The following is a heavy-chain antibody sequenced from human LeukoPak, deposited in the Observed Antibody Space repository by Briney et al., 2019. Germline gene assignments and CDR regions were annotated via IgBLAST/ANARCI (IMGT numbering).Heavy chain of an antibody. J-gene: IGHJ4*02. D-gene: IGHD1-1*01. CDR2: IWYDGSNK. CDR1: GFTFSSYG. Sequence: SGGSLRLSCAASGFTFSSYGTHWVRQAPGEGLEWVAVIWYDGSNKYYADSVKGRFTISRDNSKNTLYLQMNSLRAEDTAVYYCARDPPGTTGYWGQGTLVTVSS. V-gene: IGHV3-33*01. CDR3: ARDPPGTTGY.